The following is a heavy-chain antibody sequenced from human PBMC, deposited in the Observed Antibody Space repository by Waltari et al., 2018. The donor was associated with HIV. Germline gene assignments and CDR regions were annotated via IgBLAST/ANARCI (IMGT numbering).Heavy chain of an antibody. J-gene: IGHJ3*02. CDR1: GGTFSSYA. CDR2: IIPIFGTA. CDR3: ARAPSDGYNYVIVGAFDI. D-gene: IGHD5-12*01. Sequence: QVQLVQSGAEVKKPGSSVKVSCTASGGTFSSYAISWVRQAPGQGLEWMGGIIPIFGTANYAQKFQGRVTITADESTSTAYMELSSLRSEDTAVYYCARAPSDGYNYVIVGAFDIWGQGTMVTVSS. V-gene: IGHV1-69*01.